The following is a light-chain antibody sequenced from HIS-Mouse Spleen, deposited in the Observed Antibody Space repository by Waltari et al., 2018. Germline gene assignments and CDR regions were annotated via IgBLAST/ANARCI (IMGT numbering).Light chain of an antibody. CDR2: EGS. J-gene: IGLJ3*02. CDR1: RTVGRCYNL. V-gene: IGLV2-23*01. Sequence: QSALTQPASVSGSPGQSIPISCTGTRTVGRCYNLVSWDQQHPGKAPKLMIYEGSKRPSGVSNRFSGSKSGNTASLTISGLQAEDEADYYCCSYAGSSTWVFGGGTKLTVL. CDR3: CSYAGSSTWV.